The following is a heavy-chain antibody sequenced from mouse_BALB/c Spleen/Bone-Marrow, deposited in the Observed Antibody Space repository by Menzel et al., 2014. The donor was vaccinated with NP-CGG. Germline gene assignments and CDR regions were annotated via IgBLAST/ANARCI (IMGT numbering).Heavy chain of an antibody. J-gene: IGHJ2*01. V-gene: IGHV1-14*01. CDR2: INPYNDGT. CDR1: GYTFTSYA. CDR3: AREVVATDYFDY. D-gene: IGHD1-1*01. Sequence: VHVKQSGPELVKPGASVKMSCKASGYTFTSYAMHWVKQKPGQGLEWIGYINPYNDGTKYNEKFKGKATLTSDKSSSTSEDSAVYYCAREVVATDYFDYWGQGTTLTVSS.